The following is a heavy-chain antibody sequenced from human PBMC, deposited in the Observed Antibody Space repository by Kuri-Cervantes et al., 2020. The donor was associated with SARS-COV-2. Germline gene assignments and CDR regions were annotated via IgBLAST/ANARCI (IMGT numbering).Heavy chain of an antibody. CDR3: ASITGTTEWFDP. J-gene: IGHJ5*02. CDR2: IIPIFGTA. D-gene: IGHD1-20*01. V-gene: IGHV1-69*05. CDR1: GGTFSSYA. Sequence: SGKVSCKASGGTFSSYAISWVRQAPGQGLEWMGGIIPIFGTANYAQKFQGRVTITTDESTSTAYMELSSLRSEDTAVYYCASITGTTEWFDPWGQGTLVTVSS.